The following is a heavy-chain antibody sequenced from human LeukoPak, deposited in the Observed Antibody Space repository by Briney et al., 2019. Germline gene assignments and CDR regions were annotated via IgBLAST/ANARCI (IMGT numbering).Heavy chain of an antibody. CDR2: IYTSGST. Sequence: PSETLSLTCTVSGGSISNYYWSWIRQPPGKGLEWIGYIYTSGSTNYNPSLKSRVTISVDTSKNQFSLKLSSVTAADTAVYYCARLNIVVVPAKKYDWFDPWGQGTLVTVSS. CDR3: ARLNIVVVPAKKYDWFDP. D-gene: IGHD2-2*01. J-gene: IGHJ5*02. V-gene: IGHV4-4*09. CDR1: GGSISNYY.